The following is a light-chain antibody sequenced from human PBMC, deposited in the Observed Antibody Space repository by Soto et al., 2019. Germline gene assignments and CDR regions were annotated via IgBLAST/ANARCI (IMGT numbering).Light chain of an antibody. J-gene: IGKJ5*01. CDR3: TQSKILPIP. CDR2: GAS. Sequence: EVVVTLSQTTLSVSPGERATLSCRANQNIISNLAWYQQKPGQAPRLLIYGASTRATGVPARFSGSGSGTEFTLTISCLQAEDVVVYYCTQSKILPIPFGEGTRLAI. V-gene: IGKV3-15*01. CDR1: QNIISN.